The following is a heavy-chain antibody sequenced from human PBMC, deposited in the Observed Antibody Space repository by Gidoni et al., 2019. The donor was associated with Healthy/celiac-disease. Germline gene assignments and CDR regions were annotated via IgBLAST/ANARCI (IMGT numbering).Heavy chain of an antibody. CDR1: GGSFSGYY. Sequence: QVQLQQWGAGLLKPSETLSLTCAVYGGSFSGYYWSWIRQPPGKGLEWIGEINHSGSTNYNPSLKSRVTISVDTSKNQFSLKLSSVTAADTAVYYCARGIVVVPATYYYYYYGMDVWGQGTTVTVSS. CDR2: INHSGST. J-gene: IGHJ6*02. D-gene: IGHD2-2*01. CDR3: ARGIVVVPATYYYYYYGMDV. V-gene: IGHV4-34*01.